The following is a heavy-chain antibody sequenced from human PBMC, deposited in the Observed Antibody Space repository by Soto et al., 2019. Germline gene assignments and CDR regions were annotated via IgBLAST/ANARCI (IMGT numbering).Heavy chain of an antibody. CDR1: GFTFSSYG. D-gene: IGHD3-10*01. CDR2: ISYDGSNK. V-gene: IGHV3-30*18. CDR3: AKSWFGESCRFDP. J-gene: IGHJ5*02. Sequence: GGSLRLSXAASGFTFSSYGMHWVRQAPGKGLEWVAVISYDGSNKYYADSVKGRFTISRDNSKNTLYLQMNSLRAEDTAVYYCAKSWFGESCRFDPWGQGTLVTVSS.